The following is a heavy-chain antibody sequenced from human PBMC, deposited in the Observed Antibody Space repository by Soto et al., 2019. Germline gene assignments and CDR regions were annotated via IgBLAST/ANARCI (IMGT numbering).Heavy chain of an antibody. V-gene: IGHV3-48*01. Sequence: GGSLRLSCEATGFTFSGFSMNWVRQAPGKGLEWVAYISSGAITTNYADSVRGRFTVSRDNAKNFLYLQMNSLAAGDTAVYFCAKTGTPGRRYFDSWGQGTLVTVSS. J-gene: IGHJ4*02. CDR1: GFTFSGFS. CDR3: AKTGTPGRRYFDS. D-gene: IGHD1-1*01. CDR2: ISSGAITT.